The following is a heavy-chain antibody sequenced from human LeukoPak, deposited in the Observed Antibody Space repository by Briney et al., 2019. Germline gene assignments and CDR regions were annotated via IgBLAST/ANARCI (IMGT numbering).Heavy chain of an antibody. CDR1: GIIFNHYW. CDR3: ARERRGFDY. V-gene: IGHV3-7*01. CDR2: IKEDGSEK. Sequence: PGGSLRLSCASSGIIFNHYWMSWVRQVPGKGLEWVANIKEDGSEKNYVDSVRGRLTISRDNAKNTLYLQMNSLRAEDTAVYYCARERRGFDYWGQGTLVTVSS. J-gene: IGHJ4*02.